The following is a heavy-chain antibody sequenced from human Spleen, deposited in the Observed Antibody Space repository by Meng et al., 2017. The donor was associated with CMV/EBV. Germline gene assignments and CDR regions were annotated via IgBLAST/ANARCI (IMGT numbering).Heavy chain of an antibody. CDR3: ARDFYYDSSGQFGT. D-gene: IGHD3-22*01. J-gene: IGHJ4*02. CDR2: INPDSGGT. CDR1: GYTFTGYY. V-gene: IGHV1-2*02. Sequence: ASVKVSCKASGYTFTGYYMHWVRQAPGQGLEWMGWINPDSGGTNYAQKFQGRVTMTRDTSISTAYMELSSLRSDDTAVYYCARDFYYDSSGQFGTWGQGTLVTVSS.